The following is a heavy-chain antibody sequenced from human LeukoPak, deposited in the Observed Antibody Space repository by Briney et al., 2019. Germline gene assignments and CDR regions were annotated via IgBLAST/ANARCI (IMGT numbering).Heavy chain of an antibody. D-gene: IGHD2-2*01. Sequence: SETLSLTCTVSGGSISSGGYYWSWIRQHPGKGLEWIGYIYYSGSTNYNPSLKSRVTISVDTSKNQFSLKLSSVTAADTAVYYCARGRFRCSSTSCYPNWFDPWGQGTLVTVSS. CDR3: ARGRFRCSSTSCYPNWFDP. J-gene: IGHJ5*02. V-gene: IGHV4-61*08. CDR2: IYYSGST. CDR1: GGSISSGGYY.